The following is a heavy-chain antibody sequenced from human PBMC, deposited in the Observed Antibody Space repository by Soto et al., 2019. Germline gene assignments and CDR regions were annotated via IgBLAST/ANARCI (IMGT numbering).Heavy chain of an antibody. CDR3: AKDTHPDFWSGYTFDY. CDR1: GFTFRSYA. D-gene: IGHD3-3*01. Sequence: GSLRLSCAASGFTFRSYAMSWVRQAPGKGLEWVSAISGSGGSTYYAAYVKGRFTISRDNSRNTLYRQMNSLRAEDTAVYYCAKDTHPDFWSGYTFDYWGQGTLVTVSS. V-gene: IGHV3-23*01. J-gene: IGHJ4*02. CDR2: ISGSGGST.